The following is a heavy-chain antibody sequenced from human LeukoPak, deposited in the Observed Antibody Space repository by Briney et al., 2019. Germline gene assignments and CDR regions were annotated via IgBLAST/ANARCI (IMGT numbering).Heavy chain of an antibody. D-gene: IGHD3-10*01. V-gene: IGHV3-30*04. CDR1: GFTFSSFA. CDR2: ISYDGSNN. CDR3: ARDRASGSPAGFDY. Sequence: GGSLRLSCAASGFTFSSFAMHWVRQAPGKGLEWVAVISYDGSNNYYADSVKGRFTISRDNSKNTLYLQMNSLRAEDTAVFYCARDRASGSPAGFDYWGQGTLVTVSS. J-gene: IGHJ4*02.